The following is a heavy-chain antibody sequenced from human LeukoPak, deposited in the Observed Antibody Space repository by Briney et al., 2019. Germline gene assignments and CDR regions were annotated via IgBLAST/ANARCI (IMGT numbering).Heavy chain of an antibody. D-gene: IGHD3-22*01. CDR3: ARAGGYYQGGFDY. Sequence: SVKVSCKASGGTFSSYAISRVRQAPGQGLEWMGGIIPIFGTANYAQKFQGRVTITTDESTSTAYMELSSLRSEDTAVYHCARAGGYYQGGFDYWGQGTLVTVSS. CDR1: GGTFSSYA. J-gene: IGHJ4*02. V-gene: IGHV1-69*05. CDR2: IIPIFGTA.